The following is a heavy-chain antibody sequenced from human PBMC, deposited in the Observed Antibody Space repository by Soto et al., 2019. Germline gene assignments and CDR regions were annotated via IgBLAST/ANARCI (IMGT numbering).Heavy chain of an antibody. J-gene: IGHJ6*02. V-gene: IGHV3-30-3*01. D-gene: IGHD2-8*01. CDR1: GFTFSSYA. Sequence: QVQLVVSGGGVVQPGRSLRLSCAASGFTFSSYAMHWVRQAPGKGLEWVAVISYDGSNKYYADSVKGRFTTSRDNSKNTLYLQMNSLRAEDTAVYYCARGLAGMRPYYYYYGMDVWGQGTTVTVSS. CDR3: ARGLAGMRPYYYYYGMDV. CDR2: ISYDGSNK.